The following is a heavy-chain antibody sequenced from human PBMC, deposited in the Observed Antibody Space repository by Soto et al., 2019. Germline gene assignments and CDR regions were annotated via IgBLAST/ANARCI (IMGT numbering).Heavy chain of an antibody. CDR3: ARMVRGDPYYYYGMDV. CDR1: GGSISSYY. J-gene: IGHJ6*02. D-gene: IGHD3-10*01. CDR2: IYYSGST. Sequence: SETLSLPCTVSGGSISSYYWSWIRQPPGKGLEWIGYIYYSGSTNYNPSLKSRVTISADTSKNQFSLKLSSVTAADTAVYYCARMVRGDPYYYYGMDVWGQGTTVTVSS. V-gene: IGHV4-59*01.